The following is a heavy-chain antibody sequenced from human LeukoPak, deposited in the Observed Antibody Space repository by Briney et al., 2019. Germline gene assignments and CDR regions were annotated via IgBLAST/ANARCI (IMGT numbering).Heavy chain of an antibody. CDR3: ARGVEGGSNGYYYWESLAEDAFDI. D-gene: IGHD3-22*01. CDR1: GGSISSYY. J-gene: IGHJ3*02. Sequence: SETLSLTCTVSGGSISSYYWSWIRQPPGKGLEWIGYIYYNGGTNYNPSLKSRVTISVDTSKNQFSLKLSSVTAADTAVYYCARGVEGGSNGYYYWESLAEDAFDIWGQGTMVTVSS. CDR2: IYYNGGT. V-gene: IGHV4-59*08.